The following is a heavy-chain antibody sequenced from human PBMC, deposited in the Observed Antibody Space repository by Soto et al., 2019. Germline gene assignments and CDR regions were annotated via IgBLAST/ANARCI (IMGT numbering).Heavy chain of an antibody. CDR1: GGSFSSYS. V-gene: IGHV1-69*06. D-gene: IGHD1-26*01. CDR2: IMPISDTT. CDR3: ATIVGGSFDY. Sequence: QVQLGQSGADVKKPGSSVKVSCEAPGGSFSSYSISWLRQAPGQGLEWMGGIMPISDTTMYAKNFQDRVTITADKSTNTAYMEQSSRRSEDTAVYCCATIVGGSFDYWGQGTRVIGSS. J-gene: IGHJ4*02.